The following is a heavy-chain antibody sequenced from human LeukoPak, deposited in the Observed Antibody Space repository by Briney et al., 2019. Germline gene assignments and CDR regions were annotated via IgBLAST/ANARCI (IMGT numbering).Heavy chain of an antibody. Sequence: GASVKVSCKASGYTFTSYYMHWVRQAPGQGLEWMGIINPSGGSTSYAQKFQGRVTMTRDMSTSTVYMELSSLRSEDTAVYYCARDSEFGGLAVIIPAYYFDYWGQGTLVTVSS. CDR1: GYTFTSYY. V-gene: IGHV1-46*01. D-gene: IGHD3-22*01. CDR3: ARDSEFGGLAVIIPAYYFDY. J-gene: IGHJ4*02. CDR2: INPSGGST.